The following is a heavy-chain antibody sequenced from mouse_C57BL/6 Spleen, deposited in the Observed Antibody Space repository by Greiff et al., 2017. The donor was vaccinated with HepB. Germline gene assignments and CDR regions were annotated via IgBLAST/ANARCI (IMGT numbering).Heavy chain of an antibody. CDR1: GYSFTSYY. CDR3: ARSGGYYHFDY. V-gene: IGHV1-66*01. D-gene: IGHD2-3*01. Sequence: VQLQQSGPELVKPGASVKISCKASGYSFTSYYIHWVKQRPGQGLEWIGWIYPGSGNTKYNEKFKGKATLTADTSSSTAYMQLSSLTSEDSAVYYCARSGGYYHFDYWGQGTTLTVSS. J-gene: IGHJ2*01. CDR2: IYPGSGNT.